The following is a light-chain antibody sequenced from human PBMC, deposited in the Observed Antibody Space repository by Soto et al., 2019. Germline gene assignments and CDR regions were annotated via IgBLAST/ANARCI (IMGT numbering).Light chain of an antibody. CDR1: KSVSNNY. Sequence: ILLTQSPGPQFLSPGDRATLFCRASKSVSNNYLAWYQQKPGQAPRLLIYVASNRATGIPDRFSGSGSGTDFTLTISRLEPEDCAVYYCQQYGSSGTVGQGGKVEI. V-gene: IGKV3-20*01. CDR3: QQYGSSGT. CDR2: VAS. J-gene: IGKJ1*01.